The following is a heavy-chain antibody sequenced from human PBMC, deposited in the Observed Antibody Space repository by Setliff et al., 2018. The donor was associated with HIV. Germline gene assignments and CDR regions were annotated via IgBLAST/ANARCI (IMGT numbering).Heavy chain of an antibody. V-gene: IGHV1-18*01. CDR1: GYTFTNFG. D-gene: IGHD5-12*01. J-gene: IGHJ4*02. Sequence: ASVKVSCKASGYTFTNFGITWVRQAPGQGLEWMGWIGTYNGNTNYARKLQGRVTMTTDTSTSTAYMELRRLRSDDTAVYYCAREVAATLFDYWGQGTLVNVSS. CDR2: IGTYNGNT. CDR3: AREVAATLFDY.